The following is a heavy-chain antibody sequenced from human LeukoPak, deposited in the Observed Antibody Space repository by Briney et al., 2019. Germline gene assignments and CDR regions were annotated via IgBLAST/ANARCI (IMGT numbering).Heavy chain of an antibody. CDR1: GGSVSTDY. CDR2: IYYSGST. D-gene: IGHD6-13*01. J-gene: IGHJ6*02. V-gene: IGHV4-59*08. Sequence: PSETLSLTCSVSGGSVSTDYWSWIRQPPGKGLEWIGYIYYSGSTNYNPSLKSRVTISVDTSKNQFSLKLSSVTAADTAVYYCARHLRAAAGSTYYYYGMDVWGQGTTVTVSS. CDR3: ARHLRAAAGSTYYYYGMDV.